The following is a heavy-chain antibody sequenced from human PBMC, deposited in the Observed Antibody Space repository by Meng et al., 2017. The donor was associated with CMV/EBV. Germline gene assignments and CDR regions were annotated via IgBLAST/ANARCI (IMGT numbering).Heavy chain of an antibody. V-gene: IGHV3-23*01. CDR2: ISGSGGNT. J-gene: IGHJ4*02. D-gene: IGHD5-18*01. CDR3: AKTPDTAMVFDY. CDR1: GSTFSSYA. Sequence: GESLKISCAASGSTFSSYAMCWVRQAPGKGLEWVSAISGSGGNTYYADSVKGRFTISRDNSKNTLYLQMNSLRAEDTAVYYCAKTPDTAMVFDYWGQGTLVTVSS.